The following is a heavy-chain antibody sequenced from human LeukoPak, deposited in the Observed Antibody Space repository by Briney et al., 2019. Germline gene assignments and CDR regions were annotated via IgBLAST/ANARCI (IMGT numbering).Heavy chain of an antibody. V-gene: IGHV1-18*01. D-gene: IGHD2-2*01. CDR2: ISAYNGNT. CDR1: GYTFTSYG. Sequence: GASVKVSCKASGYTFTSYGISWVRQAPGQGLEWMGWISAYNGNTNYAQKLQGRVTMTTDTSTSTAYTELRSLRSDDTAVYYCARDEAAVPNWFDPWGQGTLVTVSS. J-gene: IGHJ5*02. CDR3: ARDEAAVPNWFDP.